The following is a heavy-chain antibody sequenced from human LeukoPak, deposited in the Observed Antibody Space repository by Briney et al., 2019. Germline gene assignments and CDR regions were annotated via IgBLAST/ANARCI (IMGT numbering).Heavy chain of an antibody. J-gene: IGHJ6*02. D-gene: IGHD2-2*01. V-gene: IGHV4-59*01. Sequence: SETLSLTCTVSGGSISNYYLNWIRQPPGKGLEWIGYIYYSGSTNYNPALKSRVTISGDTSKNQFSLKLTSVTAADTAVYYCARDCSSTSCYYYGMDVWGQGTTVTVSS. CDR1: GGSISNYY. CDR3: ARDCSSTSCYYYGMDV. CDR2: IYYSGST.